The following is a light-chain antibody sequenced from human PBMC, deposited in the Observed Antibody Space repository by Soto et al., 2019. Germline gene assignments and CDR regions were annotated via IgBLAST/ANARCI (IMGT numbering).Light chain of an antibody. V-gene: IGKV1-39*01. Sequence: DIQMTQSPTSLSASVGDRVTIXXRASQSISTYLSWYQQKPGKAPRVXIYAASTVQSGVPPRFSGSGAGTEFTLTISSLQPEDFATYYCQHYDAYPITFGQGTRLEIK. CDR2: AAS. CDR3: QHYDAYPIT. CDR1: QSISTY. J-gene: IGKJ5*01.